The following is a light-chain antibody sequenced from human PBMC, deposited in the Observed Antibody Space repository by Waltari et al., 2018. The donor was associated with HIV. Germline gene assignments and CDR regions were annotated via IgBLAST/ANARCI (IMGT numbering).Light chain of an antibody. Sequence: QSALTQPPSASGSPGQSVTISCTGTSSDVGGYNYVSWYQQHPGKAPKLMIYQVNKRPSGVPARFSVTKSGNRASLTVSGLQAEDEADYYCSSFAGSNNLMVFGGGTKLTVL. V-gene: IGLV2-8*01. CDR3: SSFAGSNNLMV. CDR2: QVN. J-gene: IGLJ2*01. CDR1: SSDVGGYNY.